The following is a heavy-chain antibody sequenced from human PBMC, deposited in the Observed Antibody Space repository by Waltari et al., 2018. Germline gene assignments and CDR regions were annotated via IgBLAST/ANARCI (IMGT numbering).Heavy chain of an antibody. V-gene: IGHV1-69-2*01. CDR1: GYPFTDYY. J-gene: IGHJ4*02. Sequence: EVQLVQSGAEVKKPGATVKISCKVSGYPFTDYYMPLVQQAPGKGLEWMGLVDPEDGETIYAEKFQGRVTITADTSTDTAYMELSSLRSEDTAVYYCATAVRDDYGGNSVIYWGQGTLVTVSS. D-gene: IGHD4-17*01. CDR3: ATAVRDDYGGNSVIY. CDR2: VDPEDGET.